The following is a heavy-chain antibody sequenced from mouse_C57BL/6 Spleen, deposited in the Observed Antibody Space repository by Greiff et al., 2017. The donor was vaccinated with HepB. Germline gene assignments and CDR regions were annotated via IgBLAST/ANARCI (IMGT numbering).Heavy chain of an antibody. D-gene: IGHD1-1*01. J-gene: IGHJ2*01. Sequence: QVQLQQSGAELARPGASVKLSCKASGYTFTSYGISWVKQRTGQGLEWIGEIYPRSGNTYYNEKFKGKATLTADKSSSTAYMELRSLTSEDSAVYFCSRQYYYGSSYLYYFDHWCQGTTLTVSS. CDR3: SRQYYYGSSYLYYFDH. CDR1: GYTFTSYG. CDR2: IYPRSGNT. V-gene: IGHV1-81*01.